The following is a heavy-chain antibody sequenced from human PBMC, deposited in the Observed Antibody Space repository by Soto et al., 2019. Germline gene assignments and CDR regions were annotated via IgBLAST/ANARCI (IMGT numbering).Heavy chain of an antibody. CDR2: ISDYNGNT. J-gene: IGHJ6*02. CDR1: GYTFTSYG. CDR3: ARVVVVADHPESYYYGMDV. D-gene: IGHD2-15*01. Sequence: QVQLVQSGAEVKKPGASVKVSCKASGYTFTSYGISWVRQAPGQGLEWMGWISDYNGNTNYAQKLQGRVTMTTDTARSTAYMEVRSLRSDETAVYYCARVVVVADHPESYYYGMDVWGHGTTVTVSS. V-gene: IGHV1-18*01.